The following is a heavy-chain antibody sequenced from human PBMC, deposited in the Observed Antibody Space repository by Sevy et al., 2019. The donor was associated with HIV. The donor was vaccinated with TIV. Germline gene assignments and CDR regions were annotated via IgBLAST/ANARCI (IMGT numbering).Heavy chain of an antibody. CDR2: ITGSGGST. CDR1: GFTFSSYA. Sequence: GGSLRLSCAASGFTFSSYAMSWVRQAPGKGLEWVSAITGSGGSTYYADSVKGRFTISRDNSKNTLYLQMNSLRAEDTAVYYCAKGVIMAREIYYWGQGALVTVSS. D-gene: IGHD3-10*01. CDR3: AKGVIMAREIYY. V-gene: IGHV3-23*01. J-gene: IGHJ4*02.